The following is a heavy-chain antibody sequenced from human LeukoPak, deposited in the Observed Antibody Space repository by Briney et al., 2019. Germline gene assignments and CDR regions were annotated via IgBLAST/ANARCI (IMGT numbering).Heavy chain of an antibody. CDR2: ISGSGTAT. CDR3: ARYCAGNCCQGMDV. J-gene: IGHJ6*02. Sequence: GGSLRLSCAASGFTPSSYEMNWVRQAPGKGLEWISYISGSGTATLYADSVKGRFTISRDNAKNSLYLLMNSLGAEDTAVYYCARYCAGNCCQGMDVWGRGTTVTVSS. V-gene: IGHV3-48*03. D-gene: IGHD2-21*02. CDR1: GFTPSSYE.